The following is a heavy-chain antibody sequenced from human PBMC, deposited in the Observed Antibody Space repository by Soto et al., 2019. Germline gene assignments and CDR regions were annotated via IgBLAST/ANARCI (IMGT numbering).Heavy chain of an antibody. CDR2: ITFSGNTV. V-gene: IGHV3-11*01. CDR3: ARGSWRDKYGMDV. Sequence: GGSLRLSCAASGFTFSDSYMSWIRQAPGKGLEWISYITFSGNTVYYADSLKGRFTISRDNAKNSLYLQMNRLRAEDTAVYYCARGSWRDKYGMDVWGQGTTVTVSS. CDR1: GFTFSDSY. D-gene: IGHD2-15*01. J-gene: IGHJ6*02.